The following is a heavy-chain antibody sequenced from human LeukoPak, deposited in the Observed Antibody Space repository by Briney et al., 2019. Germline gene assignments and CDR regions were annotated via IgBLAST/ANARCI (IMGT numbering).Heavy chain of an antibody. CDR2: ISSSSSYI. Sequence: GGSLRLSCAASGFTFSSYSMNWVRQAPGKGLEWVSSISSSSSYIYYADSVKGRFTISRDNAKNSLYLQMNSLRAEDTAVYYCAKVGAMDGNYYYYGVDVWGQGTTVTVSS. CDR3: AKVGAMDGNYYYYGVDV. J-gene: IGHJ6*02. CDR1: GFTFSSYS. D-gene: IGHD1-26*01. V-gene: IGHV3-21*04.